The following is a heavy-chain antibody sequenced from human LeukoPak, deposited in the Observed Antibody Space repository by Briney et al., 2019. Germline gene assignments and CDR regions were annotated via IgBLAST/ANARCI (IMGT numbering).Heavy chain of an antibody. V-gene: IGHV3-23*01. CDR2: ISGSGATI. J-gene: IGHJ4*02. D-gene: IGHD1-26*01. CDR3: AKDVGKWESLHFFDY. CDR1: RFTFSSYA. Sequence: GGSLRLSCAASRFTFSSYAMSWVRQAPGKGLEWVSAISGSGATIYYADSVKGRFTISRDNSRNTLYLQMNSLRGDDTAVYYCAKDVGKWESLHFFDYWGQGTLVTVSS.